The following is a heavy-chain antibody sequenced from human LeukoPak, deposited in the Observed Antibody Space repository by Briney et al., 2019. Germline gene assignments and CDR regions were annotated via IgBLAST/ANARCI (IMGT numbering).Heavy chain of an antibody. CDR1: GFTFSSYA. Sequence: QPGRSLRLSCASSGFTFSSYAMHWVRQAPGKGLEWVALISYDGSNKYYADSVKGRFTISRDNSKNTLYVQMNSLRAEGTAVYYCARENVDIVPAHYFDYWGRGTLVTVSS. D-gene: IGHD5-12*01. CDR2: ISYDGSNK. V-gene: IGHV3-30*04. J-gene: IGHJ4*02. CDR3: ARENVDIVPAHYFDY.